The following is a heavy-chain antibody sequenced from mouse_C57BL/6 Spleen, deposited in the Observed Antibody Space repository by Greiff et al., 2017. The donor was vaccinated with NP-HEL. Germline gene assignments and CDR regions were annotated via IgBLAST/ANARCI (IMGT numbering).Heavy chain of an antibody. CDR1: GYTFTSYW. J-gene: IGHJ1*03. CDR2: IYPGNSDT. D-gene: IGHD1-1*01. Sequence: VQLQQSGTVLARPGASVKMSCKTSGYTFTSYWMHWVKQRPGQGLEWIGAIYPGNSDTSYNQKFKGKAKLTAVTSASTAYMELSSLTNEDSAVYYCTRSGYGSSYPWYFDVWGTGTTVTVSS. V-gene: IGHV1-5*01. CDR3: TRSGYGSSYPWYFDV.